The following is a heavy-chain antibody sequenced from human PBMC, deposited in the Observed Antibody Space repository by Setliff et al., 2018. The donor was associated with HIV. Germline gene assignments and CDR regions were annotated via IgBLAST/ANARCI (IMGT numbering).Heavy chain of an antibody. CDR1: GFTFSTYA. CDR3: ARSGGDCSGVSCYSLWFDP. D-gene: IGHD2-15*01. J-gene: IGHJ5*02. V-gene: IGHV3-23*01. Sequence: GESLKISCAASGFTFSTYAMSWVRQAPGKGLAWVSTISGSGGNTYYPDSVKGRFTISRDNSKNTLYLQINSLRTEDTAVYYCARSGGDCSGVSCYSLWFDPWGQGTLVTVSS. CDR2: ISGSGGNT.